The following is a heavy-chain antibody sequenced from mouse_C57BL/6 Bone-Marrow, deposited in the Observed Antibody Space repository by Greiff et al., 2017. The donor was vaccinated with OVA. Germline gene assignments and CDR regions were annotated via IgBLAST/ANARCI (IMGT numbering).Heavy chain of an antibody. CDR3: TCYYGSSPWYFDV. V-gene: IGHV14-4*01. CDR2: IDPENGDT. CDR1: GFNIKDDY. Sequence: EVKLLESGAELVRPGASVKLSCTASGFNIKDDYMHWVKQRPEQGLEWIGWIDPENGDTEYASKFQGKATITADTSSNTAYLQLSSLTSEDTAVYYCTCYYGSSPWYFDVWGTGTTVTVSS. D-gene: IGHD1-1*01. J-gene: IGHJ1*03.